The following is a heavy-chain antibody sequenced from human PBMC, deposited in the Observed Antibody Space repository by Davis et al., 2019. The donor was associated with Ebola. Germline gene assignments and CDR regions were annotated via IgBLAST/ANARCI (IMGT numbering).Heavy chain of an antibody. Sequence: GESLKISCAASGFTFSSYGMHWVRQAPGKGLEWVAVIWYDGSNKYYADSVKGRFTISRDNSKNTLYLQMNSLRAEDTAVYYCAKDQTYSSSAWGQGTLVTVSS. V-gene: IGHV3-30*02. CDR2: IWYDGSNK. J-gene: IGHJ5*02. CDR1: GFTFSSYG. CDR3: AKDQTYSSSA. D-gene: IGHD6-6*01.